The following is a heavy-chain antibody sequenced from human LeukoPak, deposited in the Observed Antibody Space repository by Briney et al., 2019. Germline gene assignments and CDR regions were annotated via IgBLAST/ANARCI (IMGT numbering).Heavy chain of an antibody. D-gene: IGHD2-2*01. CDR1: GFTFSNAW. V-gene: IGHV3-15*01. Sequence: PGGSLRLSCAASGFTFSNAWMSWVRQAPGKGLEWVGRIKSTTDGGTTDYAAPVKGRFTISRDDSKNTLYLQMNSLKTEDRAVYFCATSMLVPAAFDYWGQGTLVTVSS. CDR2: IKSTTDGGTT. CDR3: ATSMLVPAAFDY. J-gene: IGHJ4*02.